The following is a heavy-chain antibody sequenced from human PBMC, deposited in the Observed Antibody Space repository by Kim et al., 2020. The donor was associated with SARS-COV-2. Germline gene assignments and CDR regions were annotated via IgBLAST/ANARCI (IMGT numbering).Heavy chain of an antibody. CDR2: IYYSGST. CDR1: GGSISSYY. D-gene: IGHD5-18*01. J-gene: IGHJ4*02. CDR3: ARARGYSYGHYYFDY. V-gene: IGHV4-59*13. Sequence: SETLSLTCTVSGGSISSYYWSWIRQPPGKGLEWIGYIYYSGSTNYNPSLKSRVTISVDTSKNQFSLKLSSVTAADTAVYYCARARGYSYGHYYFDYWGQGTLVTVSS.